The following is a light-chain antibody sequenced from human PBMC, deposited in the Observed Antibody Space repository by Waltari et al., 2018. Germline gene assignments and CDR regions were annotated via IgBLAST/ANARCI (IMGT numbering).Light chain of an antibody. CDR3: SSYTGSSTLLV. CDR1: TSDIGNHDY. J-gene: IGLJ2*01. CDR2: EGT. V-gene: IGLV2-14*01. Sequence: QSALTQPASVSGSPGQPITIPCTGTTSDIGNHDYVTWYQQHPGKAPKLWIYEGTNRPSGFSTRFSGSKSGSTASLTISGLQADDEAHYYCSSYTGSSTLLVFGGGTDLTVL.